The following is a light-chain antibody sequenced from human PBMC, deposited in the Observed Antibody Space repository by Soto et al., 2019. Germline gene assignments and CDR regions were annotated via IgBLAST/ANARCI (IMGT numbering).Light chain of an antibody. CDR3: QEYLQWPPGM. V-gene: IGKV3-15*01. J-gene: IGKJ1*01. CDR1: QFVSLR. CDR2: DTS. Sequence: EIVVTQSQATLSGAPGERVTLSCRASQFVSLRLAGYQQRPGQVPRLLIYDTSTRAPGISARFSGSGSGTEFTLTIITLQSEDFAVYYCQEYLQWPPGMFGQGTTVDMK.